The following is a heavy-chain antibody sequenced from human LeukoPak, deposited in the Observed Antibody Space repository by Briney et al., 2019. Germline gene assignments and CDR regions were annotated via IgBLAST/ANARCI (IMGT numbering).Heavy chain of an antibody. J-gene: IGHJ4*02. D-gene: IGHD6-19*01. CDR2: IYSGGST. CDR1: EFSVGSNY. Sequence: GGSLRLSCAASEFSVGSNYMTWVRQAPGKGLEWVSLIYSGGSTYYADSVKGRFTISRDNSKNTLYLQMNSLRAEDTAVYYCARANIVVAGPGAGFDYWGQGTLVTVSS. CDR3: ARANIVVAGPGAGFDY. V-gene: IGHV3-66*01.